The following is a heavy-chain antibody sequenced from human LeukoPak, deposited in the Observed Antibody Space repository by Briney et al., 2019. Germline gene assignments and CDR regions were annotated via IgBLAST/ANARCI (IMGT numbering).Heavy chain of an antibody. CDR1: GFTFSSYS. J-gene: IGHJ4*02. V-gene: IGHV3-21*01. D-gene: IGHD3-10*01. Sequence: GGSLRLSCAASGFTFSSYSMNWVRQAPGKGLEWVSSISSSSSYIYYADSVKGRFTISRDNAKNSLYLQMNSLRAEDTAVYYCARVSLLWFGELPKPFDYWGQGTLVTVSS. CDR3: ARVSLLWFGELPKPFDY. CDR2: ISSSSSYI.